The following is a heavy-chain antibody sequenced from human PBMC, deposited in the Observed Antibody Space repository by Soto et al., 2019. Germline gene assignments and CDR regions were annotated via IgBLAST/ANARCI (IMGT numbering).Heavy chain of an antibody. V-gene: IGHV3-48*01. Sequence: GGSLRLSCAASGFTFSSYSMNWVRQAPGKGLEWVSYISSSSSTIYYADSVKGRFTISRDNAKNSLYLQMNSLRAEHTAVYYCATELVVVAAVAFDIWGQGTMVTVSS. CDR3: ATELVVVAAVAFDI. J-gene: IGHJ3*02. CDR2: ISSSSSTI. D-gene: IGHD2-15*01. CDR1: GFTFSSYS.